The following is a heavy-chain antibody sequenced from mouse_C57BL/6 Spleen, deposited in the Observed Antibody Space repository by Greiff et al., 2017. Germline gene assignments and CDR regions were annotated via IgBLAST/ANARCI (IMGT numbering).Heavy chain of an antibody. D-gene: IGHD2-1*01. CDR2: IWRGGST. J-gene: IGHJ4*01. Sequence: VQGVESGPGLVQPSQCLSITCTVSGFSFTSYCVHWVRQSPGKGLEWLGVIWRGGSTDYNAAFMTRLSITKDNSKCHVFFNMNSLQADDTAIYYWAKRSLYHGAMGDWGQRTSVSAS. CDR1: GFSFTSYC. CDR3: AKRSLYHGAMGD. V-gene: IGHV2-5*01.